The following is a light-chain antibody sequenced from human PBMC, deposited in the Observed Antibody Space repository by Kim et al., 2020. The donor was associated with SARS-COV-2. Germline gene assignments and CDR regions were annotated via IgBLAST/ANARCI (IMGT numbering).Light chain of an antibody. CDR3: QVWDSSTAWV. J-gene: IGLJ3*02. CDR2: RDS. Sequence: VALGQTARITWGRNNIGRKNVHWYQPKPGQAPVLVIYRDSNRPSGIPERFSGSNSGNTATLTISRAQAGDEADYYCQVWDSSTAWVFGGGTQLTVL. CDR1: NIGRKN. V-gene: IGLV3-9*01.